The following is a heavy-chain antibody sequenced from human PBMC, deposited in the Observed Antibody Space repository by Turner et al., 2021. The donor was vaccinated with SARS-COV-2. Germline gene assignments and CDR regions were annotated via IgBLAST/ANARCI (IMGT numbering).Heavy chain of an antibody. CDR2: IKPSGGST. Sequence: QVQLVQSGAEVKKPGASVKVSCKASGYTFSSYYIHWVRQAPGQGLEWMGRIKPSGGSTAYAQKFQGRVTMTRDTSMSTVYMELSSLTSEDTAMYYCARIRSSSSVRDAYDIWGQGTMVTVSS. CDR1: GYTFSSYY. V-gene: IGHV1-46*01. J-gene: IGHJ3*02. D-gene: IGHD6-6*01. CDR3: ARIRSSSSVRDAYDI.